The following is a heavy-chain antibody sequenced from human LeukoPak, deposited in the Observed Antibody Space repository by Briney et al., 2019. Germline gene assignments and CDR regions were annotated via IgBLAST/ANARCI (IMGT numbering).Heavy chain of an antibody. CDR3: ARQACSSTSCYKINDY. CDR2: IYPGDSDT. V-gene: IGHV5-51*01. CDR1: GYSFTSYW. Sequence: GESLKISCKGSGYSFTSYWIGWVRQMPGKGLEWVGIIYPGDSDTRYSPSFQGQVTISADKSISTAYLQWSSLKASDTAMYYCARQACSSTSCYKINDYWGQGTLVTVSS. D-gene: IGHD2-2*02. J-gene: IGHJ4*02.